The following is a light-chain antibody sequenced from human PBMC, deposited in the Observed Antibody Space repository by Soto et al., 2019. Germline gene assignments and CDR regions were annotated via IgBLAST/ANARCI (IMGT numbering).Light chain of an antibody. V-gene: IGKV3-20*01. CDR1: PSVSISS. CDR2: SAS. J-gene: IGKJ2*01. CDR3: QQYGSSSYT. Sequence: EMVLTQSPGTLSLSPGERATLSCRASPSVSISSLAWYQQKPGQAPRLLIYSASIRATGIPDRFSGSGSGTDFSLTISRLEPEDFAVYYCQQYGSSSYTFGQGTNLE.